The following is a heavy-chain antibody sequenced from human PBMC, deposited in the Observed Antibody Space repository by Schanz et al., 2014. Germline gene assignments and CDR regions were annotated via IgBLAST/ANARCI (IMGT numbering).Heavy chain of an antibody. J-gene: IGHJ6*02. CDR1: GGTFSSST. CDR2: IIPIHGKT. D-gene: IGHD3-9*01. V-gene: IGHV1-69*08. CDR3: AKVDRTRYDAMDV. Sequence: QVQLVQSGAAVKKPGSSVQVSCKASGGTFSSSTLTWVRQAPGQGLEWMGRIIPIHGKTNYAQKFQGRVTMTADKSTSTVYMEVSGLRSEDTTVYYCAKVDRTRYDAMDVWGQGATVTVSS.